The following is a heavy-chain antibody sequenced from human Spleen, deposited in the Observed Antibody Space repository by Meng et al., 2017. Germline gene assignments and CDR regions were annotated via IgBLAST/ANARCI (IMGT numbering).Heavy chain of an antibody. Sequence: GESLKISCAASGLTFSDFWMTWVRQAPGKGLEWVSYISGSSTYINYADSVKGRFTISRDNAKKSLYLEMNSLRAEDTALYYCARDLQYGPPFDIWGQGTMVTVSS. V-gene: IGHV3-21*05. CDR1: GLTFSDFW. D-gene: IGHD2/OR15-2a*01. CDR2: ISGSSTYI. CDR3: ARDLQYGPPFDI. J-gene: IGHJ3*02.